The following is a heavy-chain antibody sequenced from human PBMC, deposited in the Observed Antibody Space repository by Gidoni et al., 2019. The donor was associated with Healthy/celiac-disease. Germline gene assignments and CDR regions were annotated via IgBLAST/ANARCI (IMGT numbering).Heavy chain of an antibody. V-gene: IGHV1-69*06. D-gene: IGHD2-21*02. CDR2: IIPIFGTA. Sequence: QVQLVQSGAEVKKPGSSVKVSCKASGGTFSSYAISWVRQAPGQGLEWMGGIIPIFGTANYAQKFQGRVTITADKSTSTAYMELSSLRSEDTAVYYCASPVVTANPLSVSFQHWGQGTLVTVSS. J-gene: IGHJ1*01. CDR1: GGTFSSYA. CDR3: ASPVVTANPLSVSFQH.